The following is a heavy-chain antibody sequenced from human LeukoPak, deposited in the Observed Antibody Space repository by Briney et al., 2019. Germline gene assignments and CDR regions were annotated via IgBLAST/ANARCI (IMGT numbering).Heavy chain of an antibody. CDR2: ISYDGANT. V-gene: IGHV3-30-3*01. CDR3: ARDRDYSYYNGMDV. CDR1: GFTFNSYA. Sequence: PGGSLRLSCTASGFTFNSYALHWVRQAPGKGLEWVALISYDGANTYYADSMKGRFTISRDNSKNTLYLQMSSLRAEDTAVYYCARDRDYSYYNGMDVWGQGTTVIVSS. D-gene: IGHD4-11*01. J-gene: IGHJ6*02.